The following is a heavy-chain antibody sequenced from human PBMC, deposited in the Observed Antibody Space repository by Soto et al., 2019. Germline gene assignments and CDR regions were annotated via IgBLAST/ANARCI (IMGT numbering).Heavy chain of an antibody. Sequence: QVHLVQSGAEVAKPGASVKVSCKPSGYTFTGYYIHWVRQAPGQGLEWMGWINPSRGDSKYAQKYQGRVTMTRDTSISTAYLDLRNLRSDDTAVYYCAREGGSAYGMDVWGQGTAVTVSS. CDR3: AREGGSAYGMDV. J-gene: IGHJ6*02. CDR2: INPSRGDS. V-gene: IGHV1-2*02. D-gene: IGHD1-26*01. CDR1: GYTFTGYY.